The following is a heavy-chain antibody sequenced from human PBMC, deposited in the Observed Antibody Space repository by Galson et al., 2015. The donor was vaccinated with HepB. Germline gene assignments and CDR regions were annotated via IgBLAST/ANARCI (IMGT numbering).Heavy chain of an antibody. J-gene: IGHJ4*02. Sequence: SVKVSCKASGYTFTSYGISWVRQAPGQGLEWMGWISAYNGNTNYAQKLQGRVTMTTDTSTSTAYMELRSLRSDDTAVYYCARDRAYYDFWSGSATANKPFDYWGQGTLVTVSS. D-gene: IGHD3-3*01. CDR2: ISAYNGNT. V-gene: IGHV1-18*01. CDR1: GYTFTSYG. CDR3: ARDRAYYDFWSGSATANKPFDY.